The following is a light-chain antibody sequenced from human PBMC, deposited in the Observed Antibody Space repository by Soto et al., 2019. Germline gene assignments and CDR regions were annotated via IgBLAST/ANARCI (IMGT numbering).Light chain of an antibody. CDR3: CSYAGSSTFV. Sequence: QSALTQPASVSGSPGQSITISCTGTSGDVGNYNLVSWYQQHPGKAPKLIIYEVSKRPSGVSNRFSGSKSDNTASLTISGLQAEDEADYYCCSYAGSSTFVFGTATKLTVL. CDR2: EVS. V-gene: IGLV2-23*02. J-gene: IGLJ1*01. CDR1: SGDVGNYNL.